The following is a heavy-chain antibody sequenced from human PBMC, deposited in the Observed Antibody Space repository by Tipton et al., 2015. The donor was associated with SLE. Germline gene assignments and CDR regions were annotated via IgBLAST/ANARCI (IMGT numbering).Heavy chain of an antibody. CDR3: ARHASRRSGSYNEIDY. CDR1: DYSITSSYY. J-gene: IGHJ4*02. CDR2: IYHSGTT. D-gene: IGHD3-10*01. Sequence: TLSLTCTVSDYSITSSYYWGWIRQSPGRGLEWIATIYHSGTTYYNPSLKSRVTISVDTSKNQFSLKLASVTAADTAMYYCARHASRRSGSYNEIDYWGQGTLVTVSS. V-gene: IGHV4-38-2*02.